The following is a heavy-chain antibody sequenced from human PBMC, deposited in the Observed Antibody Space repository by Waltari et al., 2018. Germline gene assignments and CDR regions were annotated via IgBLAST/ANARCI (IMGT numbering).Heavy chain of an antibody. CDR2: IYSGGST. CDR1: GFTVSSNY. V-gene: IGHV3-53*01. J-gene: IGHJ4*02. CDR3: ARGTYSSGWYPFDY. D-gene: IGHD6-19*01. Sequence: EVQLVESGGGLIQPGGSLRLSCAASGFTVSSNYMSWVRQAPGKGLEWVSVIYSGGSTYYADSVKGRVTISRDNSKNTLYLQMNSLRAEDTAVYYCARGTYSSGWYPFDYWGQGTLVTVSS.